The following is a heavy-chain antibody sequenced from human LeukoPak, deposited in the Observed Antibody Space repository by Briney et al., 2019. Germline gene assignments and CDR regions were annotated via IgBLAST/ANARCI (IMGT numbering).Heavy chain of an antibody. V-gene: IGHV4-30-4*07. Sequence: SETLSLTCGVSGGSLNSGGYSGRWIRQPPGKGLEWFGYIYYSGSTYYNPSLKSRVTISVDTSKNQFSLKLSSATAADTAVYYCARNELYRIFGVVIIGWFDAWGQGTLVTVSS. J-gene: IGHJ5*02. CDR2: IYYSGST. CDR1: GGSLNSGGYS. D-gene: IGHD3-3*01. CDR3: ARNELYRIFGVVIIGWFDA.